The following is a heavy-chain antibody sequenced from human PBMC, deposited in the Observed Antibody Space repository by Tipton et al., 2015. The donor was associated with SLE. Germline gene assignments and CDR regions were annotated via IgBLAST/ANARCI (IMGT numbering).Heavy chain of an antibody. V-gene: IGHV4-31*03. CDR1: GGSITNDAYY. D-gene: IGHD1-26*01. Sequence: TLSLTCTVSGGSITNDAYYWSWIRQSPGKGLEWIGYIYYDGNSHYNPSLKSRLSISVDTSKNQFSLKLSSVTAADTAVYYCARGRLGDSQHHFDYWGQGTLVTVSS. CDR2: IYYDGNS. CDR3: ARGRLGDSQHHFDY. J-gene: IGHJ4*02.